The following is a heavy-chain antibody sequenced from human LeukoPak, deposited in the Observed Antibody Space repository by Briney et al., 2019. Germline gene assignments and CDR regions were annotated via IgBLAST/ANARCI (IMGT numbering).Heavy chain of an antibody. CDR3: ARTRAFYYYDSSGSPFDY. D-gene: IGHD3-22*01. CDR1: GYTFTSYA. CDR2: INAGNGNT. J-gene: IGHJ4*02. V-gene: IGHV1-3*01. Sequence: GASVKVSCKASGYTFTSYAMHWVRQARGQRLEWMGWINAGNGNTKYSQKFQGRVTITRDTSASTAYVELSSLRSEDTAVYYCARTRAFYYYDSSGSPFDYWGQGTLVTVSS.